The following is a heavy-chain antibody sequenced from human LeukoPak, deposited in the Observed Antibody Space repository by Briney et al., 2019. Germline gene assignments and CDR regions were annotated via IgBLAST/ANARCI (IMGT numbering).Heavy chain of an antibody. J-gene: IGHJ4*02. CDR3: AKVSGYYGSGSYSDFDY. V-gene: IGHV3-66*01. CDR2: IYSGGST. CDR1: EFSVGSNY. Sequence: GGSLRLSCAASEFSVGSNYTTWVRQAPGKGLEWVSLIYSGGSTYYPDSVKGRFTISRDNSKNTLYLQMNSLRAEDTAVYYCAKVSGYYGSGSYSDFDYWGQGTLVTVSS. D-gene: IGHD3-10*01.